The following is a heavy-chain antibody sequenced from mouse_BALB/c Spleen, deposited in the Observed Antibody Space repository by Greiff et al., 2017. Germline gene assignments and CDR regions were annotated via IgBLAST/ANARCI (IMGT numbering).Heavy chain of an antibody. V-gene: IGHV1S81*02. J-gene: IGHJ3*01. CDR2: INPSNGGT. CDR3: RRVGNFAWFAY. D-gene: IGHD2-1*01. Sequence: QVQLQQPGAELVKPGASVKLSCKASGYTFTSYYMYWVKQRPGQGLEWIGGINPSNGGTNFNEKFKSKATLTVDKSSSTAYMQLSSLTSEDSAVYYCRRVGNFAWFAYWGQGTLVTVSA. CDR1: GYTFTSYY.